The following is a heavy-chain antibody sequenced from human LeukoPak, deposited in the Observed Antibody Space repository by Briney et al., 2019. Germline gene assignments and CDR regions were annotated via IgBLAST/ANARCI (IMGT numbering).Heavy chain of an antibody. J-gene: IGHJ4*02. CDR2: ISGSGGST. CDR1: GFIFSGYW. D-gene: IGHD3-22*01. Sequence: GGSLRLSCVGSGFIFSGYWMNWVRQAPGKGLEWVSAISGSGGSTYYADSVKGRFTISRDNSKNTLYLQMNSLRAEDTAVYYCAKDYYDSSGYYSRDYWGQGTLVTVSS. V-gene: IGHV3-23*01. CDR3: AKDYYDSSGYYSRDY.